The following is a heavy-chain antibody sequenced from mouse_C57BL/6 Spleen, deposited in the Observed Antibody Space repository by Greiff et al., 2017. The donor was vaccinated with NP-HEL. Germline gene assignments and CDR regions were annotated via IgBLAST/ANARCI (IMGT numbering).Heavy chain of an antibody. CDR2: ISSGGDYI. J-gene: IGHJ1*03. CDR1: GFTFSSYA. V-gene: IGHV5-9-1*02. D-gene: IGHD1-1*01. Sequence: EVKLVESGEGLVKPGGSLKLSCAASGFTFSSYAMSWVRQTPEKRLEWVAYISSGGDYIYYADTVKGRFTISRDNARNTLYLQMSSLKSEDTAMYYCTRDEGTTVGYFDVWGTGTTVTVSS. CDR3: TRDEGTTVGYFDV.